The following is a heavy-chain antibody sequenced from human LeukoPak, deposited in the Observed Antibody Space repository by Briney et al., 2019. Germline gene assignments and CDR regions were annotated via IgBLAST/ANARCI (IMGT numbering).Heavy chain of an antibody. Sequence: GGSLRLSCVASGFTFSNYGMYWVRQAPGKGLEWVPAFWYDGSKKYYAGSVKGRFTISRDISKNTLYLQMNSLRVEDTAVYYCARGAEEGSSWYGSFDYWGQGTLVTVSS. CDR1: GFTFSNYG. D-gene: IGHD6-13*01. J-gene: IGHJ4*02. CDR2: FWYDGSKK. CDR3: ARGAEEGSSWYGSFDY. V-gene: IGHV3-33*01.